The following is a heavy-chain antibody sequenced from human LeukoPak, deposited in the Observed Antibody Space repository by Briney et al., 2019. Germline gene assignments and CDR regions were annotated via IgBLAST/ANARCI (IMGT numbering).Heavy chain of an antibody. CDR2: IYYRGST. CDR3: ARGERAGFLAYCGGDCYSGIDY. CDR1: GGSLNSGGYY. J-gene: IGHJ4*02. Sequence: NTSQTLSLTCTVSGGSLNSGGYYWSWIRQQPGKGLEWIGYIYYRGSTYYNPSLKSRVTISVDTSKRQFSLKLSSVTAADTAVYYCARGERAGFLAYCGGDCYSGIDYWGQGTLVTVSS. D-gene: IGHD2-21*02. V-gene: IGHV4-31*03.